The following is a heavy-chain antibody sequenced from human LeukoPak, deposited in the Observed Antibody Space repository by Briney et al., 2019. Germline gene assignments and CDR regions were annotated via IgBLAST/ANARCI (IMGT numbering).Heavy chain of an antibody. CDR2: VSSSSSTI. J-gene: IGHJ4*02. CDR3: ARDLLDWGSGETFDY. V-gene: IGHV3-48*01. D-gene: IGHD7-27*01. CDR1: GFTFSSYS. Sequence: GGALRLSCAASGFTFSSYSKNWGRQAPGKGLEWVSYVSSSSSTIYYADSVKGRFTISRDNAKNSLYLQMSSLRAEDTAVYYCARDLLDWGSGETFDYWGQGTLVTVSS.